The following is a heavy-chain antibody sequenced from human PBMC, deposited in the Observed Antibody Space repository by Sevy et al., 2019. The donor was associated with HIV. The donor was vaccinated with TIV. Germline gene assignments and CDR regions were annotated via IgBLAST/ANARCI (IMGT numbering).Heavy chain of an antibody. CDR1: GFTFSKYS. CDR2: LSFGCGEI. CDR3: ARVGCAKAFDF. D-gene: IGHD1-26*01. Sequence: GGSLRLSCAASGFTFSKYSMSWVRQPPGKGLEWVSTLSFGCGEINYADSVKGRFTISRDNSKSSVYLQMNTLRPEDTAVYYCARVGCAKAFDFWGQGTMVTVSS. J-gene: IGHJ4*02. V-gene: IGHV3-23*01.